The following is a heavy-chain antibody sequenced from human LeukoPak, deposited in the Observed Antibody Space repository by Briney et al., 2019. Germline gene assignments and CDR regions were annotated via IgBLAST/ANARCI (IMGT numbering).Heavy chain of an antibody. D-gene: IGHD3-10*01. CDR1: GGTFSSYA. Sequence: ASVKVSCKASGGTFSSYAISWVRQAPGQGLEWMGWISAYNGNTNYAQKLQGRVTMTTDTSTSTAYMELRSLRSDDTAVYYCASRDMVRGVILFNYWGQGTLVTVSS. V-gene: IGHV1-18*01. J-gene: IGHJ4*02. CDR3: ASRDMVRGVILFNY. CDR2: ISAYNGNT.